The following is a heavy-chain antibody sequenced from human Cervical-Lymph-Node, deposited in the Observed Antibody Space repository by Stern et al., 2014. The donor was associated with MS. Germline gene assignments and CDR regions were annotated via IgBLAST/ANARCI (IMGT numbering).Heavy chain of an antibody. J-gene: IGHJ4*02. CDR1: GFTFSSYA. V-gene: IGHV3-23*04. CDR3: ATRETFDC. CDR2: ISGTGGTT. Sequence: VQLVESGGGLVQPGGSLRLSCAASGFTFSSYAMSWVRQAPGKGLEWVSAISGTGGTTKYADSEKGRFTISRDNSKNTLYLQMSSLRAEDTAVYYCATRETFDCWGQGTLVTVSS. D-gene: IGHD1-26*01.